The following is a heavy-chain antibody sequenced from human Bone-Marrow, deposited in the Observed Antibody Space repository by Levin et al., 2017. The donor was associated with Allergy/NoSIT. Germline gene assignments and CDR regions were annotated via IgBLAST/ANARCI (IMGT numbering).Heavy chain of an antibody. CDR3: ARDERYYGSGSYYKSFDY. Sequence: GESLKISCAASGFTFSSYSMNWVRQAPGKGLEWVSYISSSSSTIYYADSVKGRFTISRDNAKNSLYLQMNSLRAEDTAVYYCARDERYYGSGSYYKSFDYWGQGTLVTVSS. CDR1: GFTFSSYS. CDR2: ISSSSSTI. J-gene: IGHJ4*02. V-gene: IGHV3-48*04. D-gene: IGHD3-10*01.